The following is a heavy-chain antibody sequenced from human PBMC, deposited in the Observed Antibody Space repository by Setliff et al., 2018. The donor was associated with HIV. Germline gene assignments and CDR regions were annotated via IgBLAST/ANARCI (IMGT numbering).Heavy chain of an antibody. Sequence: PSETLSLTCTVSGGSISSSSYYWGWIRQPPGKGLEWIGSIYYSGSTYYNPSLKSRVTISVDTSKNQFSLKLSSVTAADTAVYYCARQLSNSLDLWGQGTLVTVSS. J-gene: IGHJ5*02. CDR2: IYYSGST. V-gene: IGHV4-39*01. CDR3: ARQLSNSLDL. D-gene: IGHD7-27*01. CDR1: GGSISSSSYY.